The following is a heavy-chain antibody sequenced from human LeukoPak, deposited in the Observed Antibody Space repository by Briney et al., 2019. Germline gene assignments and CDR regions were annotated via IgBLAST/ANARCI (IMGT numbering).Heavy chain of an antibody. CDR2: ISYDGSVE. CDR1: GFTFSNYA. D-gene: IGHD6-13*01. V-gene: IGHV3-30*04. CDR3: ARALGSSWDSSLDS. Sequence: HPGRSLRLSCAASGFTFSNYAMHWVRQAPGKGLEWVALISYDGSVEKNAASVKGRFTISRDNSKITLYLQMNSLRTEDTAVYYCARALGSSWDSSLDSWGQGTLVPVSS. J-gene: IGHJ4*02.